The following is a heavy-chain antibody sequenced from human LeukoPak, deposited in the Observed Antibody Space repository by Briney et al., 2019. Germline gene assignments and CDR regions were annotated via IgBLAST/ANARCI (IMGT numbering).Heavy chain of an antibody. D-gene: IGHD1-14*01. V-gene: IGHV3-21*06. Sequence: GGSLRLSCTASRLTFSTSGFNWVRQAPGKGLEWVASIGPTGSDRYHADSIKGRFTISRDNANNFLYLQMNSLRAEDTAVYYCATETNGRHYDYWGQGTLLTVSS. J-gene: IGHJ4*02. CDR3: ATETNGRHYDY. CDR2: IGPTGSDR. CDR1: RLTFSTSG.